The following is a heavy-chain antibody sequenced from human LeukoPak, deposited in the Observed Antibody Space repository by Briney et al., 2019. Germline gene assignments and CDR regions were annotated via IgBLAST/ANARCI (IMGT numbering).Heavy chain of an antibody. D-gene: IGHD1-14*01. V-gene: IGHV3-21*06. Sequence: GGSLRLSCTASRLTFSTSGFNWVRQAPGKGLEWVASIGPTGSDRYHADSIKGRFTISRDNANNFLYLQMNSLRAEDTAVYYCATETNGRHYDYWGQGTLLTVSS. J-gene: IGHJ4*02. CDR3: ATETNGRHYDY. CDR2: IGPTGSDR. CDR1: RLTFSTSG.